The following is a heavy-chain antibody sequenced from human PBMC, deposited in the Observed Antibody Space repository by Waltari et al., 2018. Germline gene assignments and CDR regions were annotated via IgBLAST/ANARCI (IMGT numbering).Heavy chain of an antibody. Sequence: VQLVESGGGLVQPGGSLRLSCAASGFPFSSYAMSWIRQSPGEGLEWIGSVYFTGATNYSPAFKSRVTVSLDTSKNQFSLKLSSVTAADTAVYYCATDRRIAYGYYFDFWGQGILVTVSS. J-gene: IGHJ4*02. CDR1: GFPFSSYA. D-gene: IGHD4-17*01. CDR2: VYFTGAT. CDR3: ATDRRIAYGYYFDF. V-gene: IGHV4-59*12.